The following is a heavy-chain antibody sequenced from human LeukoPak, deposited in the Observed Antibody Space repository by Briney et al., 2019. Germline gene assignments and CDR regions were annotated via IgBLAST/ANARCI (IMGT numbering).Heavy chain of an antibody. CDR1: GFTFSMSS. V-gene: IGHV3-30*04. J-gene: IGHJ4*02. CDR2: ILFDGANK. D-gene: IGHD6-13*01. CDR3: ARGRAGIAAAGFDY. Sequence: GSLRLSCATSGFTFSMSSMHWVRLAPGKGLESLAGILFDGANKFSGDSVKGRFSISRDNSKNTLYLQMNSLGLDDTAVYFCARGRAGIAAAGFDYWGQGTLVTVSS.